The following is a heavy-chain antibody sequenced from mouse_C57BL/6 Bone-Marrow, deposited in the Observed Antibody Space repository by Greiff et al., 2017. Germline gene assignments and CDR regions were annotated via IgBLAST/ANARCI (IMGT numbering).Heavy chain of an antibody. V-gene: IGHV1-82*01. Sequence: VKLMESGPELVKPGASVKISCKASGYAFSSSWMNWVKQRPGKGLEWIGRIYPGDGDTNYNGKFKGKATLTADKSSSTAYMQLSSLTSEDSAVYFCARKNYYGSKGYWGQGTTLTVSS. CDR3: ARKNYYGSKGY. CDR2: IYPGDGDT. J-gene: IGHJ2*01. CDR1: GYAFSSSW. D-gene: IGHD1-1*01.